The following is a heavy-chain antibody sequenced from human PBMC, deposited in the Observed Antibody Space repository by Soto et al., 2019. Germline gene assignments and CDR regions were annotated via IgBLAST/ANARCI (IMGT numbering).Heavy chain of an antibody. CDR1: GGSFSGYY. J-gene: IGHJ4*02. D-gene: IGHD3-3*01. V-gene: IGHV4-34*01. CDR2: INHSGST. Sequence: SETLSLPCAVYGGSFSGYYWSWIRQPPGKGLEWIGEINHSGSTNYNPSLKSRVTISVDTSKNQFSLKLSSVTAADTAVYYCARGTIFGVVAFDYWGQGTLVTVSS. CDR3: ARGTIFGVVAFDY.